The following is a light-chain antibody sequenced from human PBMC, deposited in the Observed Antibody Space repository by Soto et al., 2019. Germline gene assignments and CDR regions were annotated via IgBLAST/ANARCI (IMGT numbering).Light chain of an antibody. J-gene: IGLJ1*01. V-gene: IGLV2-14*01. Sequence: QSVLTQPASVSGSPGQSITISCTGTSSDVGGYNYVSWYQQHPGKAPKLMIYEVSNRPSGVSNRFSGSKSGNTASLTISGLQAEDAADYYCSSYKTSSTRVFGTATKVTVL. CDR1: SSDVGGYNY. CDR2: EVS. CDR3: SSYKTSSTRV.